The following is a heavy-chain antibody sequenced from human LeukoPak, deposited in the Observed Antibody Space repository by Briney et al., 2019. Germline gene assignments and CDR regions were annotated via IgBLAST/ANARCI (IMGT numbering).Heavy chain of an antibody. D-gene: IGHD3-10*01. CDR3: ASSTGRDFDY. V-gene: IGHV4-59*01. CDR1: GGSISSYY. J-gene: IGHJ4*02. CDR2: IYYSGST. Sequence: SETLSLTXTVSGGSISSYYWSWIRQPPGKGLEWIGYIYYSGSTNYNPSLKSRVTISVDTSKNQFSLKLSSVTAADTAVYYCASSTGRDFDYWGQGTLVTVSS.